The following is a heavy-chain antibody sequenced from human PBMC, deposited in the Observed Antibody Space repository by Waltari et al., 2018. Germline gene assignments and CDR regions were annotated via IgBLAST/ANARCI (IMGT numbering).Heavy chain of an antibody. Sequence: QVQVVESGGGVGQPGRSLRLSCAASGFTFSSYGMHWVRQAPGKGLEWVAVISYDGSNKYYADAVKGRFTISRDNSKNTLYLQMNSLRAEDTAVYYCAKGGAGYCSGGSCYPPFDYWGQGTLVTVSS. D-gene: IGHD2-15*01. V-gene: IGHV3-30*18. CDR1: GFTFSSYG. CDR3: AKGGAGYCSGGSCYPPFDY. CDR2: ISYDGSNK. J-gene: IGHJ4*02.